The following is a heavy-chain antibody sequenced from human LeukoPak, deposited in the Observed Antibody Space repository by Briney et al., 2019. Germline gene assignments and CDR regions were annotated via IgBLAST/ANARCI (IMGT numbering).Heavy chain of an antibody. D-gene: IGHD5-18*01. CDR2: ISYDGSNK. V-gene: IGHV3-30-3*01. CDR1: GFTFSSYA. Sequence: PGGSLRLSCAASGFTFSSYAMHWVRQAPGKGLEWVAVISYDGSNKYYADSVKGRFTISRDNSKNTLYLQMNSLRAEDTAVYYCARVLLRGYSYGYPIDYWGQGTLVTVSS. CDR3: ARVLLRGYSYGYPIDY. J-gene: IGHJ4*02.